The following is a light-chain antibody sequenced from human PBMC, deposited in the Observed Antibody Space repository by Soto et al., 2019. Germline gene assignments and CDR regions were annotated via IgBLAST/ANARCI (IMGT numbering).Light chain of an antibody. CDR1: NIGGKS. V-gene: IGLV3-21*02. CDR3: QVWDNNYDHYV. J-gene: IGLJ1*01. Sequence: SYELTQPPSVSVAPGQTARITCGGNNIGGKSLHWYQQKPGQAPVLVVYDDGDRPSGIPERFSGSNSGNTATLTISRVEAGDEADYYCQVWDNNYDHYVSGTGTKVTVL. CDR2: DDG.